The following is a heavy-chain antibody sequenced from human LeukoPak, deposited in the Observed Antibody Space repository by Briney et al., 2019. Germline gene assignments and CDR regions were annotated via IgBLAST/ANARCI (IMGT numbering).Heavy chain of an antibody. CDR3: AREGGPTGMDV. D-gene: IGHD3-16*01. J-gene: IGHJ6*04. CDR1: GDSVTSYY. V-gene: IGHV4-59*02. Sequence: SETLSLTCAVSGDSVTSYYWSWIRQPPGKGLEWIGYIYYSGSTNYNPSLKSRVTISVDTSKNQFSLKLSSVTAADTAVYYCAREGGPTGMDVWGKGTTVTVSS. CDR2: IYYSGST.